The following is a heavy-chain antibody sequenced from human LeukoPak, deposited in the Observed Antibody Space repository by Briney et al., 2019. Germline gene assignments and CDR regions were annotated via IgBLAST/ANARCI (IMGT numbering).Heavy chain of an antibody. CDR1: GGSISSGSYY. J-gene: IGHJ3*02. D-gene: IGHD3-10*01. CDR2: IYTSGST. Sequence: SQTLSLTCTVPGGSISSGSYYWSWIRQPAGKGLEWIGRIYTSGSTNYNPSLKSRVTISVDTSKNQFSLKLSSVTAADTAVYYCARAGGIWFGELSNDAFDIWGQGTMVTVSS. CDR3: ARAGGIWFGELSNDAFDI. V-gene: IGHV4-61*02.